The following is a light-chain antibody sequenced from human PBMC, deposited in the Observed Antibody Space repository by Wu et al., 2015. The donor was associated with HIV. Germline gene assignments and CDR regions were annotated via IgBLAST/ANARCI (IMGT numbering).Light chain of an antibody. CDR2: DAS. Sequence: EIVLTQSPATLSLSPGERATLSCRASQSVSSYLAWYQQKPGQAPRLLIHDASDRATGIPARFSGSGSGTDFTLTISSLEPEDFAVYYCQQRGNWPALTFGGGTKVEIK. J-gene: IGKJ4*01. CDR3: QQRGNWPALT. V-gene: IGKV3-11*01. CDR1: QSVSSY.